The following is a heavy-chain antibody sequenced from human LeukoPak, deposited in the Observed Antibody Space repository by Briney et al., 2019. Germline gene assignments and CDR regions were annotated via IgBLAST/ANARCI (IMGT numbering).Heavy chain of an antibody. CDR1: GFTLSSYG. J-gene: IGHJ3*02. CDR2: ISSGGGLT. V-gene: IGHV3-48*03. D-gene: IGHD2-15*01. CDR3: ARDISSSTRAFDI. Sequence: PGGSLRLSCAASGFTLSSYGMTWVRQAPGTGLEWVSYISSGGGLTFYADSVKGRFTISRDTAKNSLYLQMNNLGGEDTALYYCARDISSSTRAFDIWGQGTMVTVSS.